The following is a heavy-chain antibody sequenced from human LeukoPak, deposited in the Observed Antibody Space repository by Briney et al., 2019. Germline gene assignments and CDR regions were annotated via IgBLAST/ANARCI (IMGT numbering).Heavy chain of an antibody. CDR3: ARGNAYYDILTGYHH. J-gene: IGHJ5*02. CDR1: GFTFSSYE. Sequence: GGSLRLSCAASGFTFSSYEMNWVRQAPGKGLEWVSYISSSGSTIYYADSVKGRFTISRDNAKNSLYLQMNSLRAEDTAVYYCARGNAYYDILTGYHHWGQGTLVTVSS. D-gene: IGHD3-9*01. CDR2: ISSSGSTI. V-gene: IGHV3-48*03.